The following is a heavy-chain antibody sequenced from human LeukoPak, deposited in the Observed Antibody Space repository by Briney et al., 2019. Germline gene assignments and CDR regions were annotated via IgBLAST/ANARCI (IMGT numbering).Heavy chain of an antibody. CDR2: FSGSVTGRGGTT. CDR3: AKDIRYSGTGGFDY. Sequence: GGSLRLSCAASGFTFSSYAMSWVRQSPSKGLEWVSSFSGSVTGRGGTTYYGDSVKGRFTISRDNAKNSLYLQMNSLRAEDTALYYCAKDIRYSGTGGFDYWGQGTLVTVSS. V-gene: IGHV3-23*01. D-gene: IGHD1-26*01. CDR1: GFTFSSYA. J-gene: IGHJ4*02.